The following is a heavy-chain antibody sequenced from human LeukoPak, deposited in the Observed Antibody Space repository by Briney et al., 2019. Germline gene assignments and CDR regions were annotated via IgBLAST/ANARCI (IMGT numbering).Heavy chain of an antibody. CDR1: GFTFSSYA. Sequence: GGSLRLSCAASGFTFSSYAMHWVRQAPGKGLEWVAVISYDGSNKYYADSVKGRFTISRDNSKNTLYLQMNSLRVEDTAVYYCARDLMRYCSSTSCLRWFDPWGQGTLVTVSS. CDR2: ISYDGSNK. J-gene: IGHJ5*02. CDR3: ARDLMRYCSSTSCLRWFDP. D-gene: IGHD2-2*01. V-gene: IGHV3-30*04.